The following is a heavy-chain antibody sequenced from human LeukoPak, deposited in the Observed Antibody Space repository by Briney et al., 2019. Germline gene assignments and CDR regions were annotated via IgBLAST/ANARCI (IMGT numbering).Heavy chain of an antibody. CDR3: ASRSRLQPGAEWYYGTDV. V-gene: IGHV4-39*02. D-gene: IGHD6-19*01. J-gene: IGHJ6*02. CDR2: ISYRGST. CDR1: GGTISSMSYY. Sequence: SETLSLTCSVAGGTISSMSYYWDWIRQPPGKGLEWSGTISYRGSTYYNPSLESRVTISVDTSKSHFSLKLSSVPAADTAVYYCASRSRLQPGAEWYYGTDVWGPGTTVTVSS.